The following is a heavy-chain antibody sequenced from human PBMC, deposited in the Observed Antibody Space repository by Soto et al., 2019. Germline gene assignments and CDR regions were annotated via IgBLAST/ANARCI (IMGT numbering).Heavy chain of an antibody. J-gene: IGHJ4*02. CDR1: EFTFSSYE. V-gene: IGHV3-48*03. CDR3: VRFGGAAAGPGDY. CDR2: ISSSGTTI. D-gene: IGHD6-13*01. Sequence: GGSLRLSCVASEFTFSSYEMNWVRQAPGKGLEWVSYISSSGTTIYYTDSVKGRFTISRDNTKKSLYLQMNSLRAEDTAVYYCVRFGGAAAGPGDYWGQGTLVTVSS.